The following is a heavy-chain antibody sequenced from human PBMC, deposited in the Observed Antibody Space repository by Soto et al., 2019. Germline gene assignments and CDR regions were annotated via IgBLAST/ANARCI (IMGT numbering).Heavy chain of an antibody. J-gene: IGHJ3*01. CDR1: SFIFSNFN. V-gene: IGHV3-21*01. D-gene: IGHD6-13*01. Sequence: EVQLVESGGGLVKPGGSLRLSCSASSFIFSNFNKHWVRQAPGKGLEWVSSISMASSFIYYADSGRGRFSISRDNAKKSLVLHLTALPADPTAVYYCAREGGGSSSPLHAAFDLWGQGTRVIVS. CDR2: ISMASSFI. CDR3: AREGGGSSSPLHAAFDL.